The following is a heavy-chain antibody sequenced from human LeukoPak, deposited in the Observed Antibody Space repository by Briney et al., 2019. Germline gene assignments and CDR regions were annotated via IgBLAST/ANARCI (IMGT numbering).Heavy chain of an antibody. Sequence: GGSLRLSCAVSGLTLSNYGMSWVRQAPGKGLEWVAGISDSGGSTNYADSVKGRFTISRDNPKNSLYLQMNSLRAEDTAVYFCAKRGVVIRVILVGFHKEAYYFDSWGQGALVTVSS. D-gene: IGHD3-22*01. V-gene: IGHV3-23*01. CDR2: ISDSGGST. CDR1: GLTLSNYG. J-gene: IGHJ4*02. CDR3: AKRGVVIRVILVGFHKEAYYFDS.